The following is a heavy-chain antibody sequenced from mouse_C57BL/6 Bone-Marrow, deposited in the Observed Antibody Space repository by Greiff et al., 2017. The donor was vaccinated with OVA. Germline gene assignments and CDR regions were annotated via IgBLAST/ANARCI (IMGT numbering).Heavy chain of an antibody. CDR3: TYDYAKDYEAMDY. CDR1: GFNIKDDY. V-gene: IGHV14-4*01. Sequence: EVQLQQSGAELVRPGASVKLSCTASGFNIKDDYMHWVKQRPEQGLEWIGWIDPENGDTEYASKFQGKATITADTSSNTAYLQLSSLTSEDTAVEYCTYDYAKDYEAMDYWGQGTSVTVSS. CDR2: IDPENGDT. D-gene: IGHD2-4*01. J-gene: IGHJ4*01.